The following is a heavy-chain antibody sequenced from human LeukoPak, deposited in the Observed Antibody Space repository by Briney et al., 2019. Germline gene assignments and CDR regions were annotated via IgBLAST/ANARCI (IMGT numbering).Heavy chain of an antibody. Sequence: SETLSLTCTVSGGSISSSNWWSWVRQPPGKGLEWIGEIYHSGSTNYNPSLKSRVTISVDKSKNQFSLKLSSVTAADTAVYYCARESAAGDFFDYWGQGTLVTVSS. D-gene: IGHD6-13*01. CDR1: GGSISSSNW. CDR3: ARESAAGDFFDY. CDR2: IYHSGST. J-gene: IGHJ4*02. V-gene: IGHV4-4*02.